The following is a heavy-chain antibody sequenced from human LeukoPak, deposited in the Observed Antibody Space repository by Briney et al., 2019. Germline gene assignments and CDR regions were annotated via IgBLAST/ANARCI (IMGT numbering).Heavy chain of an antibody. D-gene: IGHD5-24*01. CDR1: GGSFSGYY. Sequence: SETLSLTCAVYGGSFSGYYWSWIRQPPGKGLEWIGEINHSGSTNYNPSLKSRVTISVDTSKNQFSLKLSSVTAADTAVYYCARGRLLATRFFDYWGQGTLVTVSS. CDR2: INHSGST. CDR3: ARGRLLATRFFDY. V-gene: IGHV4-34*01. J-gene: IGHJ4*02.